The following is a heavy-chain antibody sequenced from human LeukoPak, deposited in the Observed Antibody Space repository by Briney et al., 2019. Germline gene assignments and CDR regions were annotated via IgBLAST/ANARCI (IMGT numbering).Heavy chain of an antibody. CDR2: INHSGST. CDR3: ARGLTTVTN. Sequence: SETLSLTCAVYGGSFSGYYWSWIRQPPGKGLEWIGEINHSGSTNYNPSLKSRVTISVDTSKNQFSLKLSSVTAADTAVYYCARGLTTVTNRGQGTLVTVSS. D-gene: IGHD4-17*01. V-gene: IGHV4-34*01. J-gene: IGHJ4*02. CDR1: GGSFSGYY.